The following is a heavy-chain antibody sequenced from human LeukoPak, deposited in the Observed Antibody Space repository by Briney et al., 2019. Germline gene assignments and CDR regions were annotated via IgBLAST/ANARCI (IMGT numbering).Heavy chain of an antibody. D-gene: IGHD3-22*01. J-gene: IGHJ4*02. CDR2: ISGSGGST. CDR1: GFTFSNYA. V-gene: IGHV3-23*01. Sequence: GGSLRLSCAASGFTFSNYAMNWVRQAPGKGLEWVSAISGSGGSTYYADSVKGRFTISRDNSKNTLYLQMNSLRAEDTAVYYCAKPYYYDSRKYYFDYWGQGTLVTVSS. CDR3: AKPYYYDSRKYYFDY.